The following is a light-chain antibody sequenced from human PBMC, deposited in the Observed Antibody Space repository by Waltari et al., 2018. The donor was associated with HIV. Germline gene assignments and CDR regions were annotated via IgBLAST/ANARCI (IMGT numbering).Light chain of an antibody. J-gene: IGKJ2*01. V-gene: IGKV3-20*01. Sequence: EIVLTQSPDTLSLSPGERASLSCWASQSVSSSYLAWYQQKPAQAPRLLIYGASSRAIGIPDRFSGSGSGTDFTLTISRLEPEDFAIYYCQQYGDSPTTFGQGTKLQIK. CDR2: GAS. CDR3: QQYGDSPTT. CDR1: QSVSSSY.